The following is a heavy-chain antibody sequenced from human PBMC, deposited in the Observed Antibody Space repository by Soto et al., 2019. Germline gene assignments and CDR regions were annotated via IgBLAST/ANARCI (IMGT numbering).Heavy chain of an antibody. CDR3: ARDLVRRGCTNGVCYTPNDY. J-gene: IGHJ4*02. CDR1: GYTFTSYG. V-gene: IGHV1-18*01. Sequence: ASVKVSCKASGYTFTSYGISWVRQAPGQGLEWMGWISAYNGNTNYAQKLQGRVTMTTDTSTSTAYMELRSLRSDDTAVYYCARDLVRRGCTNGVCYTPNDYWGQGTLVTVSS. CDR2: ISAYNGNT. D-gene: IGHD2-8*01.